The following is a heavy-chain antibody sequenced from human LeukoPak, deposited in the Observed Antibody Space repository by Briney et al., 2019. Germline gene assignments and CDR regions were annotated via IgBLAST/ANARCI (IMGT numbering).Heavy chain of an antibody. V-gene: IGHV3-13*01. J-gene: IGHJ3*01. Sequence: GGSLRLSCAASGFTFSSYDMHWVRQPTGKGLEWASGIGAAGDTYYLDSGKGRFTISRENAKSSLYLQMNSLRAADTAVYYCARLLHGSGSSFGFDVWGQGTMVTVSS. CDR2: IGAAGDT. D-gene: IGHD3-10*01. CDR1: GFTFSSYD. CDR3: ARLLHGSGSSFGFDV.